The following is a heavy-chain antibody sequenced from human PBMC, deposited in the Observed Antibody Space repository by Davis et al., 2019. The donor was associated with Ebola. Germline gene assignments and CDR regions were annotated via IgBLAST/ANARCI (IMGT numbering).Heavy chain of an antibody. J-gene: IGHJ4*02. CDR3: TVGGIGGMGDY. V-gene: IGHV1-24*01. Sequence: ASVKVSCKVSDYTLREISIHWVRQAPGIGLEWMGNFNPEDGESIYAQKFQGRVTMTEDTSTNTAYMELSSLRSEDTAVYYCTVGGIGGMGDYWGQGTLVTVSS. CDR1: DYTLREIS. D-gene: IGHD3-10*01. CDR2: FNPEDGES.